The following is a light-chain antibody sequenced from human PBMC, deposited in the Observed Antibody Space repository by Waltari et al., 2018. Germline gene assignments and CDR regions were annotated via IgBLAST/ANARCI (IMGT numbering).Light chain of an antibody. V-gene: IGKV1-5*03. Sequence: DIQMTQSPSTLSASVGASVTITCRASQNLTSWLAGYQQKPGKAPKLLIYKASSLETGVPSRFSGSESGTEFTLTINSLQPDDFATYYCQQYNSYHIFTFGPGTKVEI. J-gene: IGKJ3*01. CDR3: QQYNSYHIFT. CDR2: KAS. CDR1: QNLTSW.